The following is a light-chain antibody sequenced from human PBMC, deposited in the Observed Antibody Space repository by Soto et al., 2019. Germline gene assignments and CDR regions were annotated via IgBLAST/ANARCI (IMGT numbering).Light chain of an antibody. CDR2: EVT. CDR1: SVDINY. J-gene: IGLJ3*02. V-gene: IGLV2-8*01. CDR3: SSYAGRDIWV. Sequence: QSALTQPPYASGSHGQSVTISCTGTSVDINYVSWFQQHPGKAPKLIICEVTKRPSGVPDRFSGSKSGNTASLTVSGLQDDDEADYYCSSYAGRDIWVFGGGTKLTVL.